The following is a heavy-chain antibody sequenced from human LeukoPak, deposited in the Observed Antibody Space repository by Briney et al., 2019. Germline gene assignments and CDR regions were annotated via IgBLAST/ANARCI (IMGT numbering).Heavy chain of an antibody. CDR1: GFTFSSYA. CDR3: ARDRGDYYDSSGYYGI. Sequence: GGSLRLSCAASGFTFSSYAMHWVRQAPGKGLEWVAVISYDGSNKYYADSVKGRFTISRDNSKNTLYLQMNSLRAEDTAVYYCARDRGDYYDSSGYYGIWGQGTMVTVSS. CDR2: ISYDGSNK. V-gene: IGHV3-30*04. D-gene: IGHD3-22*01. J-gene: IGHJ3*02.